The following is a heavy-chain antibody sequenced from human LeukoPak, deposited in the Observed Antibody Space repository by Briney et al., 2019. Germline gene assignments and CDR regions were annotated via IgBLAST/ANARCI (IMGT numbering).Heavy chain of an antibody. Sequence: YGSGSNTYYAESVKGRFIISRDNSKNTLYLQMDSLRAEDTAVYFCAKIDWSSGFWGQGTLVAVSS. V-gene: IGHV3-23*05. CDR3: AKIDWSSGF. J-gene: IGHJ4*02. CDR2: YGSGSNT. D-gene: IGHD3-9*01.